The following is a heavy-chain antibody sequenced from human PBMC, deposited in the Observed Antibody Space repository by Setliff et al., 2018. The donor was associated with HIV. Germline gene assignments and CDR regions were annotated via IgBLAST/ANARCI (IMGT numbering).Heavy chain of an antibody. CDR2: ISGYNANT. CDR1: GYSFSSYG. J-gene: IGHJ3*02. D-gene: IGHD2-15*01. Sequence: ASVKVSCKASGYSFSSYGISWVRQAPGQGLEWMGWISGYNANTNYAQKLQGRVTMTTDTSTSTAYMELRSLRSDDTAVYYCARDIVVVVAAPDAFDIWGQGTMVTVS. V-gene: IGHV1-18*01. CDR3: ARDIVVVVAAPDAFDI.